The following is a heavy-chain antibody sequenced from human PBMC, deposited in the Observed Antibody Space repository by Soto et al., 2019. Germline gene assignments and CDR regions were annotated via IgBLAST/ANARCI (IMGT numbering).Heavy chain of an antibody. CDR3: ARHLKRYFDWLPSGYFDY. CDR2: IYYSGST. Sequence: QLQLQESGPGLVKPSETLSLTCTVSGGSISSSSYYWGWIRQPPGKGLEWIGSIYYSGSTYYNPSLKSRVTISVDTSKNQFSLKLSSVTAADTAVYYCARHLKRYFDWLPSGYFDYWGQGTLVTVSS. V-gene: IGHV4-39*01. J-gene: IGHJ4*02. D-gene: IGHD3-9*01. CDR1: GGSISSSSYY.